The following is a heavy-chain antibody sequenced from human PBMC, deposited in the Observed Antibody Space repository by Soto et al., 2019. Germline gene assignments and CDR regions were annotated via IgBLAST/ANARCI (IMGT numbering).Heavy chain of an antibody. Sequence: EVQLVESGGGLVQPGGSLRLSCAASGFTVSSNYMSWVRQAPGKGLEWVSLIYGDGSTYYADSVKGRFTISRHNSKNTLHVQMNSLTTEDTAVFYCARGSSGYGYDAFDIWGQGTMVTVSS. J-gene: IGHJ3*02. CDR1: GFTVSSNY. D-gene: IGHD5-12*01. V-gene: IGHV3-53*04. CDR2: IYGDGST. CDR3: ARGSSGYGYDAFDI.